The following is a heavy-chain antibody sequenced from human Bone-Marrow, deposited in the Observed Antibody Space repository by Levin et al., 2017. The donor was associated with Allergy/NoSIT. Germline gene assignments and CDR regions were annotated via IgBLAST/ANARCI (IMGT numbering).Heavy chain of an antibody. D-gene: IGHD1-26*01. V-gene: IGHV1-46*01. J-gene: IGHJ6*02. CDR1: GYTFTSYY. CDR2: INPSGGST. Sequence: GESLKISCKASGYTFTSYYMHWVRQAPGQGLEWMGIINPSGGSTSYAQKFQGRVTMTRDTSTSTVYMELSSLRSEDTAVYYCARWGVVGATTLRPFYGMDVWGQGTTVTVSS. CDR3: ARWGVVGATTLRPFYGMDV.